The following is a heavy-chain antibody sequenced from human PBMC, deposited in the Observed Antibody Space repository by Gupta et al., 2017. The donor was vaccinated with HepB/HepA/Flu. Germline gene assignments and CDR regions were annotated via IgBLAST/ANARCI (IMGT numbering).Heavy chain of an antibody. J-gene: IGHJ6*02. CDR1: GFTFEHYA. V-gene: IGHV3-9*01. CDR2: IGWNSRNE. Sequence: EERMVESGGGLVQPGRSMRLSCAVSGFTFEHYAMKWVRQVPGKGLEWVGGIGWNSRNEVYADSVKGRFTISRDNAKKSLFLQMENVRSNDTALYYGVRDRGPRPSYGMDVWGQGTKGTVSS. CDR3: VRDRGPRPSYGMDV.